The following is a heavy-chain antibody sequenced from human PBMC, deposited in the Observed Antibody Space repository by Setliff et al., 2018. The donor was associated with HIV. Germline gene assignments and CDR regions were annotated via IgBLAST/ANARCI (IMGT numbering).Heavy chain of an antibody. Sequence: ASVKVSCKASGYTFTSYALYWVRQAPGQRLEWMGWLNAGNGDTKYSQNFQDRVAITRDTSASTAYMELSSLRSEDTAVYYCARAQTYYSDSSGYYSQYWGQGTLVTVSS. J-gene: IGHJ4*02. D-gene: IGHD3-22*01. V-gene: IGHV1-3*01. CDR1: GYTFTSYA. CDR3: ARAQTYYSDSSGYYSQY. CDR2: LNAGNGDT.